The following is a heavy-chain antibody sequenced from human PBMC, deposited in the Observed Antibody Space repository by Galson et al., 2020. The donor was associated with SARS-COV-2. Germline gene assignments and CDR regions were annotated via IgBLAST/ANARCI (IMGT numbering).Heavy chain of an antibody. V-gene: IGHV1-24*01. CDR3: ATGSAAAGKVLGWLDP. CDR1: GYTLTELS. Sequence: ASVKVSCKVSGYTLTELSMHWVRQAPGKGLEWMGGFDPEDGETIYAQKFQGRVTMTEDTSTDTAYMELSSLRSEDTAVYYCATGSAAAGKVLGWLDPWGQGTLVTVSS. D-gene: IGHD6-13*01. J-gene: IGHJ5*02. CDR2: FDPEDGET.